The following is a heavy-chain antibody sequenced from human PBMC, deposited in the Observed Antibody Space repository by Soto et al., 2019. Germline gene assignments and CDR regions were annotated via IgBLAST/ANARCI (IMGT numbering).Heavy chain of an antibody. CDR3: ASWTYYYGPFDY. Sequence: SETLSLTCAVSGGSISSGGYSWSWIRQPPGKGLEWIGYIYHSGSTYYNPSLKSRVTISVDRSKNQFSLKLSSVTAADTAVYYCASWTYYYGPFDYWGQGTLVTVSS. V-gene: IGHV4-30-2*01. CDR1: GGSISSGGYS. CDR2: IYHSGST. D-gene: IGHD3-10*01. J-gene: IGHJ4*02.